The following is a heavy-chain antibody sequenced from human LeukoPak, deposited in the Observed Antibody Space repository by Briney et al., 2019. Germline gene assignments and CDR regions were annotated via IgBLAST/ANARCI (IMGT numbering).Heavy chain of an antibody. CDR1: RYTFTGYY. CDR2: INPNSGGT. CDR3: ARDCGIVVADNNCFDP. Sequence: ASVKVSCKASRYTFTGYYMHWVRQAPGQGREWRGWINPNSGGTNYAQKFQGRVTMTRDTSISTAYMELSRLKSDETAVYCCARDCGIVVADNNCFDPWGQGTLVTVSS. D-gene: IGHD2-15*01. J-gene: IGHJ5*02. V-gene: IGHV1-2*02.